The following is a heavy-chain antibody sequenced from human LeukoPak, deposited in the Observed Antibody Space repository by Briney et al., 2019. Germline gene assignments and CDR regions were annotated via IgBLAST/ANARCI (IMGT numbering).Heavy chain of an antibody. J-gene: IGHJ4*02. CDR2: INHSGST. V-gene: IGHV4-30-2*01. Sequence: KPSQTLSLTCTVSGGSISSGGNYWSWIRQPPGKGLEWIGEINHSGSTNYNPSLKSRVTISVVTSKNQFSLKLSSVTAADTAVYYCAREKWSDDFWSGYTLFDYWGQGTLVTVSS. CDR3: AREKWSDDFWSGYTLFDY. D-gene: IGHD3-3*01. CDR1: GGSISSGGNY.